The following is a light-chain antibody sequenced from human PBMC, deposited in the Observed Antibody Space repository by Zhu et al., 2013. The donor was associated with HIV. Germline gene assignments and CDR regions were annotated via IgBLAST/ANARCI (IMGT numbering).Light chain of an antibody. V-gene: IGKV3-20*01. CDR2: VAS. CDR1: QSVGSN. J-gene: IGKJ1*01. CDR3: QQYDRSPQT. Sequence: EIVMTQSPATLSLSPGERATLSCRASQSVGSNLAWYHQKLGQAPRLLIYVASTRATGIPDRFNGRGSGTDFTLTINRLEPEDFALYYCQQYDRSPQTFGQGTKVEIK.